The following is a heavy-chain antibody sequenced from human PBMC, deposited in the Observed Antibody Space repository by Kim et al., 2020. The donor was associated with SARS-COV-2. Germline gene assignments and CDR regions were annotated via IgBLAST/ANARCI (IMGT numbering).Heavy chain of an antibody. Sequence: GGSLRLSCAASGFTFSDYYMSWIRQAPGKGLEWVSYISSSGSIIYYADSVKGRFTISGDNAKNSLYLQMNSLRAEDTAVYYCARDRGSRYFDWLLDYFDYWGQGTLVTVSS. D-gene: IGHD3-9*01. CDR1: GFTFSDYY. J-gene: IGHJ4*02. CDR3: ARDRGSRYFDWLLDYFDY. V-gene: IGHV3-11*04. CDR2: ISSSGSII.